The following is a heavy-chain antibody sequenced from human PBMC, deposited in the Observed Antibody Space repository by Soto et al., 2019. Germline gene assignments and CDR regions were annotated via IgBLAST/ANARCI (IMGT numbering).Heavy chain of an antibody. D-gene: IGHD3-9*01. CDR1: GFSLSTSGVG. J-gene: IGHJ4*02. V-gene: IGHV2-5*05. CDR3: AHRPAYDTSTGYYPFDY. CDR2: IYWDDGK. Sequence: ASGPTLVNPTQTLTLTCTFSGFSLSTSGVGVAWIRQPPGKALEWLALIYWDDGKRYGPSLKTRLNITKDTSKNQVVLTLTNVDPVDTATYYCAHRPAYDTSTGYYPFDYWGQGSLVTVSS.